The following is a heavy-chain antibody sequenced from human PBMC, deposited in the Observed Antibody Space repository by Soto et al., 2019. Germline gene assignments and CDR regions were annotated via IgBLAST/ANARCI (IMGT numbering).Heavy chain of an antibody. CDR2: ISAYNGNT. CDR1: GYTFTSYG. Sequence: QVQLVQSGAEVKKPGASVKVSCKASGYTFTSYGISWVRQAPGQGLERMGWISAYNGNTNYAQKLQGRVTMTTDTSTSTAYMELRRLRSDDTAVYYCARGTVGYRSSWYDSFRYYYGMDVWGQGTTVTVSS. D-gene: IGHD6-13*01. CDR3: ARGTVGYRSSWYDSFRYYYGMDV. V-gene: IGHV1-18*01. J-gene: IGHJ6*02.